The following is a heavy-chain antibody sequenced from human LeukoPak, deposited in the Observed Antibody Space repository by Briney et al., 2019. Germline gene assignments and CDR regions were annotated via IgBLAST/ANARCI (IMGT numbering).Heavy chain of an antibody. CDR2: IYYSGST. V-gene: IGHV4-59*01. D-gene: IGHD3-22*01. CDR3: ARVDYYDSSVFDY. Sequence: SETLSLTCTVSGGSISSYYWSWIRQPLGKGLEWIGYIYYSGSTNYNPSLKSRVTISVDTSKNQFSLILNSVTAADTAVYYCARVDYYDSSVFDYWGQGTLVTVSS. J-gene: IGHJ4*02. CDR1: GGSISSYY.